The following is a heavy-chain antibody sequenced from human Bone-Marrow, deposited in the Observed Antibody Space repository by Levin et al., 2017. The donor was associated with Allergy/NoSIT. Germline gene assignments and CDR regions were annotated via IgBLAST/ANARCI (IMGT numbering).Heavy chain of an antibody. CDR3: VRGWFQKNTFDI. CDR2: IGGDTVSV. J-gene: IGHJ3*02. V-gene: IGHV3-21*06. Sequence: PGGSLRLSCAASGFIFSTYTMNWVRQAPGKGLEWVSCIGGDTVSVHYADSLKGRFTISRDNAKNSLYLQMNSLRAEDTAVYYCVRGWFQKNTFDIWGQGTMVTVSS. D-gene: IGHD3-10*01. CDR1: GFIFSTYT.